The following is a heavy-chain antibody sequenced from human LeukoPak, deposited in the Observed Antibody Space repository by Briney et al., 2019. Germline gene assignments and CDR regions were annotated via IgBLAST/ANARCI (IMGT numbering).Heavy chain of an antibody. D-gene: IGHD1-26*01. CDR2: IIPIISTA. J-gene: IGHJ6*03. Sequence: GASVKVSCKASGGTFSSYAISWVRQAPGQGSEWMGGIIPIISTANYAQKFQGRVTITTDESTSTAYMELRSLRSEDTAVYYCARSASGSYYYYMDVWGKGTTVTVSS. CDR3: ARSASGSYYYYMDV. CDR1: GGTFSSYA. V-gene: IGHV1-69*05.